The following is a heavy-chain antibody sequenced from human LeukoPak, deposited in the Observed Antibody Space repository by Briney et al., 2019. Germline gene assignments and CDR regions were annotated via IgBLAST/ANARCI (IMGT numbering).Heavy chain of an antibody. D-gene: IGHD2-2*02. J-gene: IGHJ4*02. V-gene: IGHV1-2*02. CDR2: INPNSGGT. CDR1: GYTFTGYY. CDR3: ARGPLVVPAAILPAGFDY. Sequence: ASVKVSCKASGYTFTGYYMHWVRQAPGQGLEWMGWINPNSGGTNYAQKFQGRVTMTRDTSISTAYMELSRLRSEDTAVYYCARGPLVVPAAILPAGFDYWGQGTLVTVSS.